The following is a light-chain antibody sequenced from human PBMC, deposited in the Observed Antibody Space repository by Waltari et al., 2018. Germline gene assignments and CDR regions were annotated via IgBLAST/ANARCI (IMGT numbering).Light chain of an antibody. CDR3: MQGTHFQYS. Sequence: DVVMTQSPLSLPITPGQPASMTCRSSQSLLHSNGNTYLSWFLQKPGQPPRRLIYKVSNRDSGVPDRFGGSGAGTDFTLKISRVEAEDVGVYYCMQGTHFQYSFGQGTKVELK. CDR2: KVS. CDR1: QSLLHSNGNTY. V-gene: IGKV2-30*02. J-gene: IGKJ2*03.